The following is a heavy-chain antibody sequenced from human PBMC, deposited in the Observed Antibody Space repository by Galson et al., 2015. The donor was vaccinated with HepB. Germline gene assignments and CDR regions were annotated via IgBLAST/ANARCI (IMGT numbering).Heavy chain of an antibody. CDR2: ITSGSSHT. J-gene: IGHJ3*02. CDR1: GFIFSDYS. Sequence: SLRLSCAAPGFIFSDYSMIWVRQAPGKGLEWVSYITSGSSHTNYADSVKGRFTISRDNAKNSLYLQMNSLRVDDTAVYYCARARDTSGYYNRAFDIWGQGTMVTVSS. CDR3: ARARDTSGYYNRAFDI. V-gene: IGHV3-11*06. D-gene: IGHD3-22*01.